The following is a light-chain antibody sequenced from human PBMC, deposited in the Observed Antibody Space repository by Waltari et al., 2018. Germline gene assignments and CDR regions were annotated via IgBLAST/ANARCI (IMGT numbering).Light chain of an antibody. J-gene: IGLJ1*01. Sequence: GLPERFSGSKSGNTATLTISRVEAGDEADYYCQVWESSGAHNFVFGTGTKVSVL. CDR3: QVWESSGAHNFV. V-gene: IGLV3-21*01.